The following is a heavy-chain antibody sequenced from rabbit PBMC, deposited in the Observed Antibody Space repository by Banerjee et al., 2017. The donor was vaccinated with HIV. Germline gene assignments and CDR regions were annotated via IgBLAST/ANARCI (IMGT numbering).Heavy chain of an antibody. CDR1: GFDLTTYY. CDR2: IYGDKGRP. J-gene: IGHJ6*01. V-gene: IGHV1S7*01. D-gene: IGHD8-1*01. CDR3: VRDAYAGSSYGYGMDL. Sequence: QLKETGGGLVQPGGSLTLSCKASGFDLTTYYMNWVRQAPGKGLEWIGSIYGDKGRPYYASWVSGRFTISSDNAQNTVDLQMNSLTAVDRATYFCVRDAYAGSSYGYGMDLRGQGTLVTVS.